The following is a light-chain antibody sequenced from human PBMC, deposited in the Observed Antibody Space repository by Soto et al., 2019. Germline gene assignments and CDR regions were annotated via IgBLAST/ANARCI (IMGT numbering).Light chain of an antibody. CDR2: DTS. Sequence: EIVLTQSPATLSLSPGKRATLSCRASQSVSKFLAWYQQRPGRAPRLLIYDTSNRATGIPARFSGSGSGTDFTLTINNLEPEDFAVYYCQQRSNWPITFGQGTRLEI. CDR1: QSVSKF. CDR3: QQRSNWPIT. J-gene: IGKJ5*01. V-gene: IGKV3-11*01.